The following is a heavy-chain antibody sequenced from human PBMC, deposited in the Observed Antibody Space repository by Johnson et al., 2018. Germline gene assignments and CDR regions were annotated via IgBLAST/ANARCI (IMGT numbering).Heavy chain of an antibody. V-gene: IGHV5-51*03. CDR1: GYSFASYW. CDR3: ATDRFPEGVSAVNWFDP. D-gene: IGHD5/OR15-5a*01. J-gene: IGHJ5*02. CDR2: IYPGDSDT. Sequence: LGESLKISCKGSGYSFASYWIGWVRQMPGKGLEWMGIIYPGDSDTRYSPSFQGQVTISADKSISTAYLQWSSLKASDTAMYYCATDRFPEGVSAVNWFDPWGQGTLVTVSS.